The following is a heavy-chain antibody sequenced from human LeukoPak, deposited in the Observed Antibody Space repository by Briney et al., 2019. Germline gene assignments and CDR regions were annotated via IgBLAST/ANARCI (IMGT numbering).Heavy chain of an antibody. J-gene: IGHJ4*02. CDR2: ISGSGGST. Sequence: GGSLRLSCAASGFTFSSYAMSWVRQAPGQGLEWVSSISGSGGSTYYADSVKGRFTISRDNSKNTLYLQMNSLSADDTAVYYCAKMGPQYYFDYWGQGTLVTVST. CDR3: AKMGPQYYFDY. V-gene: IGHV3-23*01. CDR1: GFTFSSYA.